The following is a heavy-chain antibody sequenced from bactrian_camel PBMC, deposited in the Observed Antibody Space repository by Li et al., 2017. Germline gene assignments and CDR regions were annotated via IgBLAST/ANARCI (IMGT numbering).Heavy chain of an antibody. CDR1: GFTFSGYW. CDR2: VASNGGST. D-gene: IGHD3*01. J-gene: IGHJ6*01. CDR3: AAEDQAPWDMGWICNYNS. V-gene: IGHV3S25*01. Sequence: QLVESGGGSVQAGGSLRLSCTASGFTFSGYWMYWVRQTPAKGLEWVSGVASNGGSTEYADSIVGRFTISRDNAKNMVYLHMTSLKPEDTGVYYCAAEDQAPWDMGWICNYNSWGQGTQVTVS.